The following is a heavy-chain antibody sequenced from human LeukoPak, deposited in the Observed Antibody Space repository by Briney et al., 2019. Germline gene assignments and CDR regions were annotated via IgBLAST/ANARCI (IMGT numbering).Heavy chain of an antibody. CDR2: IKQDGSEK. CDR1: GFTFSSYW. D-gene: IGHD3-10*01. J-gene: IGHJ4*02. Sequence: GGSLRLSCAASGFTFSSYWRSWVRQAPGKGLEWVANIKQDGSEKYYVDSVKGRFTISRDNAKNSLYLQMNSMRAEDTAVYCCARAFGVPEYYFDYWGQGTLVTVSS. CDR3: ARAFGVPEYYFDY. V-gene: IGHV3-7*01.